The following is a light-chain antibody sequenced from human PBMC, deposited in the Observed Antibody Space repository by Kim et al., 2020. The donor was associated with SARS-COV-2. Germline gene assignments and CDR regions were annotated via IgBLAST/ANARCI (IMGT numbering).Light chain of an antibody. CDR3: QQYNSFPAT. Sequence: DIQMTQSPSTLSASVGDRVTITCRASQSISTWLAWYQQKPGKAPTLLIYRTSTLESGVPSTFSGSGSGTEFTLTISSLQPEDFATYYCQQYNSFPATFGQGTTVDIK. J-gene: IGKJ1*01. CDR1: QSISTW. CDR2: RTS. V-gene: IGKV1-5*03.